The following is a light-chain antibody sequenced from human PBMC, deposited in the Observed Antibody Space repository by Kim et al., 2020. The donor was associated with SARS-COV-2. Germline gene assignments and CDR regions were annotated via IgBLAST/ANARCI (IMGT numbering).Light chain of an antibody. V-gene: IGLV2-14*03. J-gene: IGLJ2*01. CDR2: DVN. CDR3: SSYRSNGDVL. CDR1: SSDIGAYNY. Sequence: QSALTQPASVSGFPGQSITISCTGTSSDIGAYNYVSWYQQHPGKAPKLMIYDVNNRPSGVSNRFSGSKSGNMASLTISGLQAEDEADYYCSSYRSNGDVLFGGGTKLTVL.